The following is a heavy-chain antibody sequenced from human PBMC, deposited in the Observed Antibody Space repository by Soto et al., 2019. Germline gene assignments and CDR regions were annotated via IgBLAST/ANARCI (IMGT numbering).Heavy chain of an antibody. D-gene: IGHD2-15*01. Sequence: QVQLQESGPGLVKPSETLSLTCTVSGGSISSYYWSWIRQPPGKGLEWIGYIYYSGSTNYNPSLKSRVTISVDTSKNQFSLKLSSVTAADTAVYYCARSYCSGGSCSFENWFDPWGQGTLVTVSS. CDR1: GGSISSYY. J-gene: IGHJ5*02. V-gene: IGHV4-59*01. CDR2: IYYSGST. CDR3: ARSYCSGGSCSFENWFDP.